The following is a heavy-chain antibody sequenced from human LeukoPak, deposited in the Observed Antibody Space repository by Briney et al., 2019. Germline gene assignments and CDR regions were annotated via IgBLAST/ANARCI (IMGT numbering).Heavy chain of an antibody. J-gene: IGHJ6*03. D-gene: IGHD6-13*01. Sequence: ASVKVSCKASGYTFTSYYMHWVRQAPGQGLEWMGIINPSGGSTSYAQKFQGRVTMTRDMSTSTVYMELSSLRSEDTAVYYCASGRIAAAGRRNYYYYYMDVWGKGTTVTISS. CDR1: GYTFTSYY. V-gene: IGHV1-46*01. CDR2: INPSGGST. CDR3: ASGRIAAAGRRNYYYYYMDV.